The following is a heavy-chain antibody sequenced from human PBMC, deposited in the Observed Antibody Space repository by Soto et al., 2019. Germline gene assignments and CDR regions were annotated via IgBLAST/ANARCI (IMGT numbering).Heavy chain of an antibody. J-gene: IGHJ6*02. Sequence: QVQLVESGGGVVQPGRSLRLSCAASGFTFSSYGMHWVRQAPGKGLEWVAVIWYDGSNKYYADSVKGRFTISRDNSKNTLYLQMNSLRAEDTAVYYCARARLWFGELLWRRGGMDVWGQGTTVTVSS. CDR2: IWYDGSNK. D-gene: IGHD3-10*01. V-gene: IGHV3-33*01. CDR3: ARARLWFGELLWRRGGMDV. CDR1: GFTFSSYG.